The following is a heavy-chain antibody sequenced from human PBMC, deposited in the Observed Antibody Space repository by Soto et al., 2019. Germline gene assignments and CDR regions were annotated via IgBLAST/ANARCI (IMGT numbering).Heavy chain of an antibody. Sequence: QPGGSLRLSCAASGFTFSSYGMHWVRQAPGKGLEWVAVISYDGSNKYYADSVKGRFTISRDNSKNTLYLQMNSLRAEDTAVYYCAKDGRGGSYYYYGMDVWGQGTTVTVSS. CDR3: AKDGRGGSYYYYGMDV. CDR1: GFTFSSYG. CDR2: ISYDGSNK. V-gene: IGHV3-30*18. J-gene: IGHJ6*02.